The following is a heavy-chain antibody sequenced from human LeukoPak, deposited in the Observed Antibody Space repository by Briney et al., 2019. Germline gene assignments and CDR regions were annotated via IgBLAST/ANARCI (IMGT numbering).Heavy chain of an antibody. CDR1: GFTFRNCG. V-gene: IGHV3-33*08. J-gene: IGHJ4*02. Sequence: GRSLRLSCAASGFTFRNCGMHWVCQAPGKGLEWVAVIWYDGSNKYYADSVKGRFTISRDNSKNTLYLQMNSLRAEDTAVYYCATVMHPDTAMVSIDYWGQGTLVTVSS. CDR2: IWYDGSNK. D-gene: IGHD5-18*01. CDR3: ATVMHPDTAMVSIDY.